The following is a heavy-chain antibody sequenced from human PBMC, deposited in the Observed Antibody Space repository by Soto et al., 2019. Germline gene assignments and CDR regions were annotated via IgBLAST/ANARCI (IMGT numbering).Heavy chain of an antibody. CDR3: AKGDFDILTGLDY. D-gene: IGHD3-9*01. V-gene: IGHV3-9*01. J-gene: IGHJ4*02. CDR2: ISWNSVSI. Sequence: MHWVRQAPGKGLEWVAGISWNSVSIGYADSVKGRFTISRDDAKNSLYLQMNSLRTEDTALYYCAKGDFDILTGLDYWGRGTLVTVSS.